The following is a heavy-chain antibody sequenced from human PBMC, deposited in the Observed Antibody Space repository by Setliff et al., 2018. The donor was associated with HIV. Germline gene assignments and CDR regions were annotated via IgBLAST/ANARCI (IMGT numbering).Heavy chain of an antibody. J-gene: IGHJ6*03. Sequence: PGGSLRLSCEVSGFTFNAYIMNWVRRAPGKGLEWVSSISRTSSYIYYEDSVKGRFTISRDNAKNTLYLQMNSLRAGDTAVYYCAREIQNCGGNHYYCYMDVWGKGTTVTVSS. CDR2: ISRTSSYI. CDR3: AREIQNCGGNHYYCYMDV. CDR1: GFTFNAYI. V-gene: IGHV3-21*03. D-gene: IGHD2-15*01.